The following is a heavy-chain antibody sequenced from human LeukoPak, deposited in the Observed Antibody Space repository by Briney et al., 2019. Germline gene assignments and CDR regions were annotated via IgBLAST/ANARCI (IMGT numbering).Heavy chain of an antibody. CDR1: GFTFSSYG. CDR3: ARDRNWNDAFDI. D-gene: IGHD1-1*01. Sequence: GSLRLSCAASGFTFSSYGMHWVRQAPGKGLEWVAVISYDGSNKYYADSVKGRFTISRDNSKNTLYLQMNSLRVEDTAVYYCARDRNWNDAFDIWGQGTMVTVSS. CDR2: ISYDGSNK. J-gene: IGHJ3*02. V-gene: IGHV3-30*12.